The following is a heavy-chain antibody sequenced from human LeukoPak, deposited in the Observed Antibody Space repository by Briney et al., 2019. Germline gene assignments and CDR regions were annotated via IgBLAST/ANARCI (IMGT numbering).Heavy chain of an antibody. CDR1: GYTFTSYY. CDR3: ATLKRPDIVVVPAADWYYFDY. CDR2: INPSGGST. D-gene: IGHD2-2*01. V-gene: IGHV1-46*01. J-gene: IGHJ4*02. Sequence: ASVKVSCKASGYTFTSYYMHWVRQAPGQGLEWMGIINPSGGSTSYAQKFQGRVTMTRDTSTSTVYMELSRLRSDDTAVYYCATLKRPDIVVVPAADWYYFDYWGQGTLVTVSS.